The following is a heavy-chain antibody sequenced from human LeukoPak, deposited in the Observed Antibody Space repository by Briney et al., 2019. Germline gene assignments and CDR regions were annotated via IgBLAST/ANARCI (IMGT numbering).Heavy chain of an antibody. CDR1: GGSISSNSYY. J-gene: IGHJ6*02. CDR3: ARGGGAAVSSSYYYGMDV. D-gene: IGHD6-13*01. CDR2: IYYNGNT. V-gene: IGHV4-39*07. Sequence: SETLSLTCTVSGGSISSNSYYWGWIRQPPGKGLEWIGSIYYNGNTYYNSSLKSRVTISVDTSKNQFSLRLSSVTASDTAVYYCARGGGAAVSSSYYYGMDVWGQGTTVSVSS.